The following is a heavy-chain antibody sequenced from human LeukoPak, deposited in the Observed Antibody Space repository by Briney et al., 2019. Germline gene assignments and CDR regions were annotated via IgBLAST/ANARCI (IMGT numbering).Heavy chain of an antibody. Sequence: PGGSLRLSCAASGFTFSDCWMHWVRQAPGKGLEWVAVISYDGSNKYYADSVKGRFTISRDNSKNTLYLQMNSLRAEDTAVYYCARVDSSGFIHPLPFDYWGQGTLVTVSS. CDR1: GFTFSDCW. J-gene: IGHJ4*02. CDR3: ARVDSSGFIHPLPFDY. V-gene: IGHV3-30-3*01. CDR2: ISYDGSNK. D-gene: IGHD3-22*01.